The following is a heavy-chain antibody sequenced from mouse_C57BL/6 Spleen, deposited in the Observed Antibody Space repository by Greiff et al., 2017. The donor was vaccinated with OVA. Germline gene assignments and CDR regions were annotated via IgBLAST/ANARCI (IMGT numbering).Heavy chain of an antibody. V-gene: IGHV1-82*01. CDR2: IYPGDGDT. Sequence: QVQLQQSGPELVKPGASVKISCKASGYAFSSSWMNWVKQRPGKGLEWIGRIYPGDGDTNYNGKFKGKATLTADKSSSTAYLQLSSLPSEDSAVYFCARRFHYYGSSYDYFDYWGQGTTLTVSS. D-gene: IGHD1-1*01. CDR3: ARRFHYYGSSYDYFDY. CDR1: GYAFSSSW. J-gene: IGHJ2*01.